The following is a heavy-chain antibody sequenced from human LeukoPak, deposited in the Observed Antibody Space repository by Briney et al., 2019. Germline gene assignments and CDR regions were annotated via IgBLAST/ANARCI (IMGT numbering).Heavy chain of an antibody. J-gene: IGHJ4*02. CDR1: GGSISSGSYY. CDR2: IYTSRST. V-gene: IGHV4-61*02. D-gene: IGHD4-17*01. Sequence: PSQTLSLTCTVSGGSISSGSYYWSWIRQPAGKGLEWIGRIYTSRSTNYNPSLKSRVTISIDTSKNQFSLKLSSVTAADTAVYYCARKGATVTTGYAFDYWGQGTLVTVSS. CDR3: ARKGATVTTGYAFDY.